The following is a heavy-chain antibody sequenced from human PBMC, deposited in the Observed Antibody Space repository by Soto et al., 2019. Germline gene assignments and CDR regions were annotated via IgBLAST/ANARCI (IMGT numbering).Heavy chain of an antibody. Sequence: QVQLVQSGAEVKRPGASVKASCKASGFTFSNYFIHWVRQAPGQGLEWMGIIKPTGGITNYAQKFQGRVTMSRDTSTSTVYMELRSLRSEDTAMYYCARAPYDSSSFRFDSWGQGTLVTVSS. V-gene: IGHV1-46*01. CDR3: ARAPYDSSSFRFDS. J-gene: IGHJ4*02. D-gene: IGHD6-6*01. CDR2: IKPTGGIT. CDR1: GFTFSNYF.